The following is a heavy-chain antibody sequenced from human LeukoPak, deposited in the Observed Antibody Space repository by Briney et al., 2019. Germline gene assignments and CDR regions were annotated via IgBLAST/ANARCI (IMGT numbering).Heavy chain of an antibody. D-gene: IGHD3-9*01. J-gene: IGHJ6*02. CDR3: ARLQPRDLLYYDILTDPFGDGMDV. CDR2: VYYSGRT. V-gene: IGHV4-39*01. CDR1: GGSIRSSSYY. Sequence: SETLSLTCTVSGGSIRSSSYYWGWIRQPPGKGLEWIGTVYYSGRTYYNPSLKSRVTISIDTSKNQFSLKMTSVTAADTAVYYCARLQPRDLLYYDILTDPFGDGMDVWGQGTTVTVSS.